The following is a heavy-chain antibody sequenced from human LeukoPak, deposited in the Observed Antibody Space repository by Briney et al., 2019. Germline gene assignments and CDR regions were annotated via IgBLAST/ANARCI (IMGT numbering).Heavy chain of an antibody. CDR1: GGSISSYH. CDR2: IYYSGST. V-gene: IGHV4-59*01. CDR3: ANCTNWFDP. J-gene: IGHJ5*02. Sequence: SETLSLTCTVSGGSISSYHWSWIPQPPGKGLEWIGDIYYSGSTNYNPSLKSRVTISVDTSKNQFSLKLSSVTAADTAVYYCANCTNWFDPWGQGTLVTVSS. D-gene: IGHD2-8*01.